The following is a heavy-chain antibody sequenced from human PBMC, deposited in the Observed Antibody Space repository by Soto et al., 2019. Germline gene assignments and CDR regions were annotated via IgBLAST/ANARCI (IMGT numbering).Heavy chain of an antibody. V-gene: IGHV1-69*01. D-gene: IGHD3-10*01. J-gene: IGHJ6*02. CDR1: GGIFTASA. CDR3: AVGFKLDYYSLDV. CDR2: VIPMFGTA. Sequence: QVQLVQSGAEVRKPGSSVKVSCRSSGGIFTASAISWVRQAPGQGPEWMGGVIPMFGTANYPQRFQGRVTINADESTNTVYMQLSRLRSEDTAVYFCAVGFKLDYYSLDVWGHGTTVTVSS.